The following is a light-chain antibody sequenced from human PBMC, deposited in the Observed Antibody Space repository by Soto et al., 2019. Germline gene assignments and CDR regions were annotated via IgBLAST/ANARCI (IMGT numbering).Light chain of an antibody. Sequence: QSALTQPASVSGSPGQSITISCAGTSSDIGAYNYVSWYQQHPGKAPKLMIYEVTNRPSGVSNRFSGSKSGNKASLTISGLQAEDEADYSCSSYSSTSTLYVFGTGTKVTVL. V-gene: IGLV2-14*01. CDR1: SSDIGAYNY. J-gene: IGLJ1*01. CDR3: SSYSSTSTLYV. CDR2: EVT.